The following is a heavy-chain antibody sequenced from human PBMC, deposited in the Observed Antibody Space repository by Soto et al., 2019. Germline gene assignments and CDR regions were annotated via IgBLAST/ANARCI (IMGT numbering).Heavy chain of an antibody. CDR1: GFPFSIYG. D-gene: IGHD6-6*01. Sequence: GGSVRLSCAGSGFPFSIYGMHWVRQAPGKGLEWVAFISYDGSNKYYADSVKGRFTISRDNSKNTLYLQMNSLRAEDTAVYYCAKAHEYLVAMDVWGQGTTVTVSS. CDR2: ISYDGSNK. V-gene: IGHV3-30*18. J-gene: IGHJ6*02. CDR3: AKAHEYLVAMDV.